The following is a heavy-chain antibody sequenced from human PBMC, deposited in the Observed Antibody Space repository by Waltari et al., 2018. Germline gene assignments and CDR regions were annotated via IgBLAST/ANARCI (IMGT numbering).Heavy chain of an antibody. CDR3: ARGQGDGSGSYTMDY. V-gene: IGHV1-46*01. Sequence: QVQLVQSGAEVKKPGASVKVSCKASGYTFTSYYMHWVRQAPGQGHEWMGISKPSGGSRSYSQKFQGRVTMTRDTSTSTVYMELSSLGSEDTAVYYCARGQGDGSGSYTMDYWGQGTLVTVSS. D-gene: IGHD3-10*01. CDR2: SKPSGGSR. CDR1: GYTFTSYY. J-gene: IGHJ4*02.